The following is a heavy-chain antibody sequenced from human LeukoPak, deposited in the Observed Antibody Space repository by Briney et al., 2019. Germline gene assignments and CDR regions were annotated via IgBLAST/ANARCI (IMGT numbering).Heavy chain of an antibody. CDR2: ISGNGDST. Sequence: GGSLRLSCAASGFIFSSFAINWVRQAPGKGLEWVSIISGNGDSTHYTDSVKGRFIISRDNSKNTLYLQMNSLRAEDTAVYYCARDRSDWNYDAFDIWGQGTMVTVSS. CDR3: ARDRSDWNYDAFDI. J-gene: IGHJ3*02. CDR1: GFIFSSFA. D-gene: IGHD1-7*01. V-gene: IGHV3-23*01.